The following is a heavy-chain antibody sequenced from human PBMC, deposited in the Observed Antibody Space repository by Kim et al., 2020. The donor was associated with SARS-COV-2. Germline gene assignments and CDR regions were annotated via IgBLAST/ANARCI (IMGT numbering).Heavy chain of an antibody. V-gene: IGHV3-64D*06. J-gene: IGHJ5*02. Sequence: GGSLRLSCSASGFTFSSYAMHWVRQAPGKGLEYVSAISSNGGSTYYADSVKGRFTISRDNSKNTLYLQMSSLRAEDTAVYYCVKSGADYDFWCGYYSIDPWGQGTLVTVSS. D-gene: IGHD3-3*01. CDR1: GFTFSSYA. CDR3: VKSGADYDFWCGYYSIDP. CDR2: ISSNGGST.